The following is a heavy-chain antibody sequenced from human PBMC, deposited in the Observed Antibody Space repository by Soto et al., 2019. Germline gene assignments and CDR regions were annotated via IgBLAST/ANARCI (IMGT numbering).Heavy chain of an antibody. CDR3: AKKDPEKTLGYCSSTSCRHQPKEL. CDR1: GFTFSSYA. D-gene: IGHD2-2*01. V-gene: IGHV3-23*01. J-gene: IGHJ2*01. CDR2: ISGSGGST. Sequence: GGSLRLSCAASGFTFSSYAMSWVRQAPGKGLEWVSAISGSGGSTYYADSVKGRFTISRDNSKNTLYLQMNSLRAEDTAVYYCAKKDPEKTLGYCSSTSCRHQPKELWGRGTLVTVSS.